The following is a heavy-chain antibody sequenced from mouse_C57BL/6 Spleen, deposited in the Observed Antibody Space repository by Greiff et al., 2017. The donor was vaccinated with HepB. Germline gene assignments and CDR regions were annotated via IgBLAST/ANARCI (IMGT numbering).Heavy chain of an antibody. Sequence: DVMLVESGGGLVKPGGSLKLSCAASGFTFSDYGMHWVRQAPEKGLEWVAYISSGSSTIYYADTVKGRFTISRDNAKNTLFLQMTSLRSEDTAMYYCARPRFLRSSFDYWGQGTTLTVSS. CDR1: GFTFSDYG. J-gene: IGHJ2*01. D-gene: IGHD1-1*01. CDR3: ARPRFLRSSFDY. V-gene: IGHV5-17*01. CDR2: ISSGSSTI.